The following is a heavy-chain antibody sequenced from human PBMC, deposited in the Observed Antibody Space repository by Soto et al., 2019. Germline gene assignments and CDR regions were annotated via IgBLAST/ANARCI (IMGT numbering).Heavy chain of an antibody. J-gene: IGHJ4*02. V-gene: IGHV1-8*02. CDR1: GYTSTTSD. CDR2: MNPHSGNS. CDR3: SKGEVSNGWGPVY. D-gene: IGHD6-19*01. Sequence: ASVKVSCKASGYTSTTSDINWVRQVTGQGPEWMGWMNPHSGNSGYAQKFQGRVTMTRDTSISTAYMELSSLRSEDTAVYYCSKGEVSNGWGPVYWSQGTLVTVSS.